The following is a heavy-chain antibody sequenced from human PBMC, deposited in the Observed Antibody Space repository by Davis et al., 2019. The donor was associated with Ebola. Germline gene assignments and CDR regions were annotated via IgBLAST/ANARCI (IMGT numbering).Heavy chain of an antibody. D-gene: IGHD3-3*01. Sequence: GESLKISCAASGFTFSNAWMSWVRQAPGKGLEWVGRIKSKTDGGTTDDAAPVKGRFTISRDDSKNTLYLQMNSLKTEDTAVYYCAHPGRYDFWSGYYYGMDVWGQGTTVTVSS. CDR3: AHPGRYDFWSGYYYGMDV. V-gene: IGHV3-15*01. CDR2: IKSKTDGGTT. J-gene: IGHJ6*02. CDR1: GFTFSNAW.